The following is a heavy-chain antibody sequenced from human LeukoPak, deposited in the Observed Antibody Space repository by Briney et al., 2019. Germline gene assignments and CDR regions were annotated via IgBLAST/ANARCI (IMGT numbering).Heavy chain of an antibody. Sequence: ASVKVSCKVSGYTLTELSMHWVRQAPGKGLEWMGGFEPEDGETFYAQKLQGRVTMTEDTSTDTAYMELSSLRFEDTAVYYCARDPNAYYYDSSGYYHYYYMDVWGKGTTVTVSS. D-gene: IGHD3-22*01. CDR1: GYTLTELS. J-gene: IGHJ6*03. CDR2: FEPEDGET. CDR3: ARDPNAYYYDSSGYYHYYYMDV. V-gene: IGHV1-24*01.